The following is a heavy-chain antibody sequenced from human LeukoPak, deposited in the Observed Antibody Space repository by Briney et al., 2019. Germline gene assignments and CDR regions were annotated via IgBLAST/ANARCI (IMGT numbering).Heavy chain of an antibody. V-gene: IGHV1-24*01. CDR3: ATYYDFWSGYSGTNWFDP. CDR1: GYTLTELS. D-gene: IGHD3-3*01. Sequence: GASVKVSCKVSGYTLTELSMHWVRQAPGKGLEWMGGFDPEDGETIYAQKFQGRVTMTEDTSTDTAYMELSSLRSEDTAVYYCATYYDFWSGYSGTNWFDPWGQGTLVTASS. J-gene: IGHJ5*02. CDR2: FDPEDGET.